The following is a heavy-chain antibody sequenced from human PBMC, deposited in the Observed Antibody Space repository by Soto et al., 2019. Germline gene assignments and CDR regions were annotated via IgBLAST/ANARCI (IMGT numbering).Heavy chain of an antibody. J-gene: IGHJ4*02. D-gene: IGHD2-15*01. V-gene: IGHV4-31*03. Sequence: SETLSLTCTVSGGSISNGYYYWSWVRQNPGKGLEWIGHIYHSGRTYYNPSLKSRVSISIDTSKNQFSLHLSSVTAADTAVYYCARWVEVSLDYFDSWGQGNPVTVS. CDR3: ARWVEVSLDYFDS. CDR2: IYHSGRT. CDR1: GGSISNGYYY.